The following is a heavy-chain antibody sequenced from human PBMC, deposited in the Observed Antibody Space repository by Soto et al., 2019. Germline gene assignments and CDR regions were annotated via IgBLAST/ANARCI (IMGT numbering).Heavy chain of an antibody. Sequence: PTETLSLTCAVSGGSFSSYYWSYIRQPPGDGLEWIGPIYYSGTTNYNPSLKSRVTISIDTSKSLFSLNLSTLPSADPAVYFCARAYYGDYPYFDYWGQGALVTVSS. CDR1: GGSFSSYY. CDR2: IYYSGTT. V-gene: IGHV4-59*01. J-gene: IGHJ4*02. D-gene: IGHD4-17*01. CDR3: ARAYYGDYPYFDY.